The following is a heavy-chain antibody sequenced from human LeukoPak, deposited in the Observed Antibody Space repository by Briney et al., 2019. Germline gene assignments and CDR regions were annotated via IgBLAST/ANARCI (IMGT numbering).Heavy chain of an antibody. D-gene: IGHD1-26*01. CDR1: GFTFSSYW. CDR2: IKHDGSEK. Sequence: GGSLRLSCAASGFTFSSYWMHWVRQAPGKGLVWVANIKHDGSEKYYVDSVRGRFTISRDNAKNSLYLQMNSLRVEDTAVYYCARETYYGAYYFDHWGQGTLVTASS. V-gene: IGHV3-7*01. CDR3: ARETYYGAYYFDH. J-gene: IGHJ4*02.